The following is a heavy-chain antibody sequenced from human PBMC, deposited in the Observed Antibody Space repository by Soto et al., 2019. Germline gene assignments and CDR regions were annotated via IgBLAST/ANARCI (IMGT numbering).Heavy chain of an antibody. CDR1: GYSFSSHY. V-gene: IGHV1-46*01. D-gene: IGHD4-4*01. Sequence: ASVKVSCKASGYSFSSHYMHWVKQAPGQGLEWLGIINPTGGSTTYAQKFQGRVTITRDTSASTAYMELSSLRSEDTAVYYCARGVYSNYEYWFDPWGQGTLVTVSS. CDR2: INPTGGST. J-gene: IGHJ5*02. CDR3: ARGVYSNYEYWFDP.